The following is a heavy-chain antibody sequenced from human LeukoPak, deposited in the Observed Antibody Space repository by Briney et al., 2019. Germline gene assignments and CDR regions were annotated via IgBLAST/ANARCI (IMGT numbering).Heavy chain of an antibody. V-gene: IGHV3-21*01. CDR2: ISSSSSYI. J-gene: IGHJ4*02. CDR1: GFTFSSYS. Sequence: GGSLRLSCAASGFTFSSYSMNWVRQAPGKGLEWVSSISSSSSYIYYPDSLKGQFTISRENVKSSLSLQMNSLRAGDTAVYSLYYDGSALLYFDYWGQGTLVTVSS. CDR3: YYDGSALLYFDY. D-gene: IGHD3-22*01.